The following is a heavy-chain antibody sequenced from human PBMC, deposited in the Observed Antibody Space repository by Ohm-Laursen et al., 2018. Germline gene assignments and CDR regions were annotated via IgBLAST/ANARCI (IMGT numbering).Heavy chain of an antibody. Sequence: ASVKVSCKASGYTFTGYYMHWVRQAPGQGLEWMGGISAYNGNTNYAQKLQGRVTMTTDTSTSTAYMELRSLRSDDTAVYYCARVQSRVSDVWGQGTTVTVSS. J-gene: IGHJ6*02. CDR1: GYTFTGYY. D-gene: IGHD6-6*01. CDR3: ARVQSRVSDV. V-gene: IGHV1-18*04. CDR2: ISAYNGNT.